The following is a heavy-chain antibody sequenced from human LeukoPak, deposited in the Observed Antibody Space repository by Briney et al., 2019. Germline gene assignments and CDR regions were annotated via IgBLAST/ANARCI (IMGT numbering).Heavy chain of an antibody. V-gene: IGHV1-69-2*01. D-gene: IGHD3-10*02. Sequence: GASVKVSCKASGYTFTDYYMHWVQQAPGKGLEWMGRVDPEDGETIYAEKFQGRVAITADTSTDTAYMELSSLRSEDTAVYYCATVYYVDDAFDIWGQGTMVTVSS. CDR3: ATVYYVDDAFDI. CDR2: VDPEDGET. J-gene: IGHJ3*02. CDR1: GYTFTDYY.